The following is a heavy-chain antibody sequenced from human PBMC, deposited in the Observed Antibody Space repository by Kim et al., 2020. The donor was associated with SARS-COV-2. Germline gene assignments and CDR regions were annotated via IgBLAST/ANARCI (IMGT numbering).Heavy chain of an antibody. J-gene: IGHJ4*02. V-gene: IGHV4-31*02. Sequence: LKGRVTISVDTSKNQFSLKLSSVTAADTAVYYCARARITMIVVVTYFDYWGQGTLVTVSS. D-gene: IGHD3-22*01. CDR3: ARARITMIVVVTYFDY.